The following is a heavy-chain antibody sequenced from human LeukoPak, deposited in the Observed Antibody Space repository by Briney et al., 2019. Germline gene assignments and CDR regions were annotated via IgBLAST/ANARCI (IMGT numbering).Heavy chain of an antibody. CDR2: IYYTGST. J-gene: IGHJ3*02. Sequence: SETLSLTCTVSGGSISSYYWSWIRQPPGKGLEWIGYIYYTGSTNYNPSLKSRVTLSVDTSKNQFSLKLSSVTAADTAVYYCARVVAGGAFDIWGQGTMVTVSS. CDR3: ARVVAGGAFDI. V-gene: IGHV4-59*01. CDR1: GGSISSYY. D-gene: IGHD6-19*01.